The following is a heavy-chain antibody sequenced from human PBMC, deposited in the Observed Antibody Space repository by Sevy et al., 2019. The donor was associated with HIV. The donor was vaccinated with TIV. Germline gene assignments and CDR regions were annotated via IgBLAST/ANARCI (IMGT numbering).Heavy chain of an antibody. J-gene: IGHJ4*02. CDR1: GFTFTTYA. Sequence: GGSLRLSCAASGFTFTTYAMHWVRQAPGKGLEWVAVISDDGSNTYYAYSVKGRFTISRDSSKNTLYLQMNSLRAEDTAVYFCARDGGYDSRGYDLSNYWGQGSLVTVSS. D-gene: IGHD3-22*01. CDR3: ARDGGYDSRGYDLSNY. CDR2: ISDDGSNT. V-gene: IGHV3-30-3*01.